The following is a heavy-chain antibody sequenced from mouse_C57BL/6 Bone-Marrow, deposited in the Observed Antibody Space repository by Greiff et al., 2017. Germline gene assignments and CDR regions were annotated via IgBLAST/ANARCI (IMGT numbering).Heavy chain of an antibody. V-gene: IGHV1-81*01. CDR2: IYPRSGNT. CDR1: GYTFTSYG. J-gene: IGHJ3*01. D-gene: IGHD1-1*01. CDR3: ARDYYGSIYGFAY. Sequence: VQLQQSGAELARPGASVKLSCKASGYTFTSYGISWVKQRTGQGLEWIGEIYPRSGNTYYNEKFKGKATLTADKSSSTAYMELRSLTSEDSAVYFCARDYYGSIYGFAYWGQGTLVTVSA.